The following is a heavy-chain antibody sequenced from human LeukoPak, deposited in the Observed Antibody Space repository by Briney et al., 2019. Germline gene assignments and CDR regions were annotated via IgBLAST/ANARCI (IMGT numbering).Heavy chain of an antibody. CDR3: ARGRRYCSGGSCYSKANYYYYYMDV. CDR1: GFSFSSYS. D-gene: IGHD2-15*01. Sequence: GGSLRLSCAASGFSFSSYSMNWARQSPGKGLEWDSYISSSSSTISYADSVKGRFTISRDNSKNTLYLQINSLRAEDTAVYYCARGRRYCSGGSCYSKANYYYYYMDVWGKGTTVTISS. J-gene: IGHJ6*03. CDR2: ISSSSSTI. V-gene: IGHV3-48*01.